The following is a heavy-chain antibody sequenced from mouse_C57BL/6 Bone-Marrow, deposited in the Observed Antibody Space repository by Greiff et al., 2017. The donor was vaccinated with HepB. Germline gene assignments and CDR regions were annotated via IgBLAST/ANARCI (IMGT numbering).Heavy chain of an antibody. Sequence: EVQGVESGGGLVQPGGSLKLSCAASGFTFSDYYMYWVRQTPEKRLEWVAYISNGGGSTYYPDTVKGRFTISRDNAKNTLYLQMSRLKSEDTAMYYCARPTAYWGQGTLVTVSA. CDR2: ISNGGGST. V-gene: IGHV5-12*01. CDR1: GFTFSDYY. J-gene: IGHJ3*01. CDR3: ARPTAY.